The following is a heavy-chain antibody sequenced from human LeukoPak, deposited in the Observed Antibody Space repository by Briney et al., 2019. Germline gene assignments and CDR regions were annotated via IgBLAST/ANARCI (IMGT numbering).Heavy chain of an antibody. CDR3: ARGGFSPGY. J-gene: IGHJ4*02. D-gene: IGHD3-16*01. Sequence: ASVKVSCKASGYTFTSCAIHWVRQAPGQGLERMGWINAGNGNTKYSQEFQGRVTISRDTSASTAYMELSSLRSEDMAVYYCARGGFSPGYWGQGTLVTVSS. CDR2: INAGNGNT. CDR1: GYTFTSCA. V-gene: IGHV1-3*03.